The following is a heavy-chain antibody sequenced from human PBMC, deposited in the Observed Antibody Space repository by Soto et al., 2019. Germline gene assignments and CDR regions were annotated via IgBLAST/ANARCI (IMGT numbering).Heavy chain of an antibody. CDR3: ARVVRGVVMGPRSGYYYMDV. Sequence: GGSLRLSCAASGFTFSSYSMNWVRQAPGKGLEWVSYISSSSTIYYADSVKGRFTISRDNAKNSLYLQMNSLRAEDTAVYYCARVVRGVVMGPRSGYYYMDVWGKETTVTVAS. J-gene: IGHJ6*03. CDR2: ISSSSTI. D-gene: IGHD3-3*01. V-gene: IGHV3-48*01. CDR1: GFTFSSYS.